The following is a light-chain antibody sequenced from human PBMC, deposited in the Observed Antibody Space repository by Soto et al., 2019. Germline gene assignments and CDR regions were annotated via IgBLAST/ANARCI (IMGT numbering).Light chain of an antibody. CDR3: SSFTTTTSLGL. CDR1: SSDVGGYKF. Sequence: QSVLTQPASVSGSPGQSITISCTGGSSDVGGYKFVSWYQQHPDTAPKLILYGVSHRPSGVSSRFTGSKSGDTASLTISGLQPEDEADYYCSSFTTTTSLGLFGTGTKVTVL. J-gene: IGLJ1*01. V-gene: IGLV2-14*01. CDR2: GVS.